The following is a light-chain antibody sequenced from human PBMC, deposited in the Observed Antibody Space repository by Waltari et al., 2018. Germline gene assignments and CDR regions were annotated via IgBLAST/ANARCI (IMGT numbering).Light chain of an antibody. V-gene: IGLV2-14*01. CDR2: DVS. CDR1: SRHFAVFNY. CDR3: SSYTSTWV. Sequence: QSALTQSAPVSGPPGQSITISCTGPSRHFAVFNYVSWYQQHPGKAPQLMIYDVSKRPSGVSNRFSGSKSGNTASLTISGLQAEDEADYYCSSYTSTWVFGGGTKLTVL. J-gene: IGLJ3*02.